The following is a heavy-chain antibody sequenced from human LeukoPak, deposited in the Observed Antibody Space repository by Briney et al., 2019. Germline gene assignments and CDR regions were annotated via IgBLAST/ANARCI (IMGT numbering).Heavy chain of an antibody. V-gene: IGHV1-24*01. CDR2: FDPEDGET. J-gene: IGHJ3*02. CDR1: GYTLTELS. Sequence: ASVKVSCKASGYTLTELSMHWVRQAPGKGLEWMGGFDPEDGETIYAQKFQGRVTMTEDTSTDTAYMELSSLRSEDTAVYYCATTFASLSAAAFDIWGQGTMVTVSS. CDR3: ATTFASLSAAAFDI.